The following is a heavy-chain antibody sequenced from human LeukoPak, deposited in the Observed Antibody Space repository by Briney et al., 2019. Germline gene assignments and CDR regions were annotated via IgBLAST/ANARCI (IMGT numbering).Heavy chain of an antibody. J-gene: IGHJ4*02. CDR3: ARWARNSYGYAFDY. CDR2: IWYDGSNK. CDR1: GFTFSSYG. Sequence: GRSLRLSCAASGFTFSSYGMHWVRQAPGKGLEWVAVIWYDGSNKYYADSVKGRFTISRDNSKNTLYLQMNSLRAEDTAVYYCARWARNSYGYAFDYWGQGTLVTVSS. D-gene: IGHD5-18*01. V-gene: IGHV3-33*01.